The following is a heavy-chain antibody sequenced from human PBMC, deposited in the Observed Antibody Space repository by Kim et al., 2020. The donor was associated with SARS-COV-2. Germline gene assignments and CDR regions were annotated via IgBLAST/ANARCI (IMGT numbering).Heavy chain of an antibody. CDR3: ARGSRVRRYIWFDP. J-gene: IGHJ5*02. D-gene: IGHD1-1*01. Sequence: YAQKFQGRVTMTRNTSISTDYMELGSLRSEDKAVYYCARGSRVRRYIWFDPWGQGTLVTVSS. V-gene: IGHV1-8*01.